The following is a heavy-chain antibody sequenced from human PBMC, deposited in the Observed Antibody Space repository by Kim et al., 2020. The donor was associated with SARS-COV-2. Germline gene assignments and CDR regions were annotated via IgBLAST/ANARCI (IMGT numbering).Heavy chain of an antibody. D-gene: IGHD2-15*01. J-gene: IGHJ4*02. CDR2: ISGSGGST. CDR1: GFTFSSYA. V-gene: IGHV3-23*01. CDR3: AKDITKRLGYCSGGSCPKRQ. Sequence: GGSLRLSCAASGFTFSSYAMSWVRQAPGKGLEWVSAISGSGGSTYYADSVKGRFTISRDNSKNTLYLQMNSLRAEDTAVYYCAKDITKRLGYCSGGSCPKRQWGQGTLVTVSS.